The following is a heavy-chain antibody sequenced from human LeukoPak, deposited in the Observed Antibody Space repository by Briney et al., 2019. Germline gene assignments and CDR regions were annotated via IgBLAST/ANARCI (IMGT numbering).Heavy chain of an antibody. CDR1: GYTFTGYY. V-gene: IGHV1-2*02. J-gene: IGHJ6*03. CDR3: ARVDAVPAAMSYYYYYMDV. Sequence: ASVKVSCKASGYTFTGYYMHWVRQAPGQGLEWMGWINPNSGGTNYAQKFQGRVTMTRDTSISTAYVELSRLGSDDTAVYYCARVDAVPAAMSYYYYYMDVWGKGTTVTISS. D-gene: IGHD2-2*01. CDR2: INPNSGGT.